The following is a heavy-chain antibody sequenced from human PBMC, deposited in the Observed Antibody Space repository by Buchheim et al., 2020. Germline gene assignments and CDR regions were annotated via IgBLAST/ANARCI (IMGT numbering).Heavy chain of an antibody. V-gene: IGHV3-21*02. Sequence: EVQLVESGGGLVKPGRSLRLSCAASGFTFSTYRMNWVRQAPGKGLELVSSIRSGSSYIDYAYSVKGRFTISRDNDKHSLDLQMNSLTADDTAVYYCARDYYDSSGPRGPDYWGQGTL. CDR3: ARDYYDSSGPRGPDY. D-gene: IGHD3-22*01. CDR1: GFTFSTYR. CDR2: IRSGSSYI. J-gene: IGHJ4*02.